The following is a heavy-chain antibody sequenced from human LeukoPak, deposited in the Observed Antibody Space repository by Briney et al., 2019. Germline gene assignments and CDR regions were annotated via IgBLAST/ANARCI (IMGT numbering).Heavy chain of an antibody. J-gene: IGHJ4*02. V-gene: IGHV1-69*01. CDR2: IIPIFGTA. D-gene: IGHD6-6*01. Sequence: SVKVSCKASGGTFSSYAISWVRQAPGQGLEWMGGIIPIFGTANYAQKFQGRVTITADESTGTAYMELSSLRSEDTAVYYCARLRGSSSYLYYFDYWGQGTLVTVSS. CDR3: ARLRGSSSYLYYFDY. CDR1: GGTFSSYA.